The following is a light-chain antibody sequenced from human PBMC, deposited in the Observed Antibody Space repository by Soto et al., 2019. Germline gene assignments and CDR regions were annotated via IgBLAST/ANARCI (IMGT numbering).Light chain of an antibody. CDR2: GAS. CDR3: QQYNNWPRT. J-gene: IGKJ1*01. Sequence: ETAMAQSPATLSLSPGERATLSCRASQSVSTNLAWYQQKPGQAPRLLIYGASNRATGVAARFSAGGSGTEFTLTISSLQSEDFAIYYCQQYNNWPRTFGQGTKVEVK. V-gene: IGKV3-15*01. CDR1: QSVSTN.